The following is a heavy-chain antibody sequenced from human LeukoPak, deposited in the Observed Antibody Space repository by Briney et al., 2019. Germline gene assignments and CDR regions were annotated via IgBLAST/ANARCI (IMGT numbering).Heavy chain of an antibody. Sequence: GGSLRLSCAASGFSFSTYGMPWVRQAPGKGLEWVALIWNDGTNTYYADSVKGRFTISRDNSKNTLYLQMNSLRAEDTAVYYCAGDTPPGGDFYFDYWGQGTLVIVSS. V-gene: IGHV3-33*01. D-gene: IGHD3-16*01. CDR1: GFSFSTYG. J-gene: IGHJ4*02. CDR3: AGDTPPGGDFYFDY. CDR2: IWNDGTNT.